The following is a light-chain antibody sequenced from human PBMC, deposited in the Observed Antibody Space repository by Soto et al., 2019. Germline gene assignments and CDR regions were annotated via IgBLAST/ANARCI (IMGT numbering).Light chain of an antibody. CDR3: QQYNDWPRVT. CDR1: QTISSK. V-gene: IGKV3-15*01. Sequence: EIVMTQSPATLSVSLGERATLSCRASQTISSKLAWYHQKPGQAPRLLIHGASTRANGIPARFSGSGSGTEFTLTISSLQSEDFAVYYCQQYNDWPRVTFGQGTRPEIK. J-gene: IGKJ5*01. CDR2: GAS.